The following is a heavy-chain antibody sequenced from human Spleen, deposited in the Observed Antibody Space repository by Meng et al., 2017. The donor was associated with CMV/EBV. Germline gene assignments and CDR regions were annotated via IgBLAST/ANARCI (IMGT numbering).Heavy chain of an antibody. CDR1: GFTFSSYW. D-gene: IGHD2-15*01. J-gene: IGHJ3*02. V-gene: IGHV3-23*01. CDR3: ARFAGYCSGGSCYSGSFGAFDI. CDR2: ISGSGGIT. Sequence: GESLKISCAASGFTFSSYWMHWVRQAPGKGLEWVSGISGSGGITYFTDSEKGRFTISRDNSKNTLYLQMNILRAEDTAVYYCARFAGYCSGGSCYSGSFGAFDIWGQGTMVTVSS.